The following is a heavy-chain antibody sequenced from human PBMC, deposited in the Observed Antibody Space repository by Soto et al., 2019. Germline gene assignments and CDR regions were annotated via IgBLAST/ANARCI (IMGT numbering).Heavy chain of an antibody. Sequence: KTSETRSLTCTVSGGSISSSSYYWGWIRQHPGRGLEGIGRIYYSGSTYYNPSLKSRVTISLDTSQNQFSLELSSVTAADTAVYYCARRPRGSYWYFDLWGRGTLVTVSS. V-gene: IGHV4-39*01. D-gene: IGHD3-16*01. J-gene: IGHJ2*01. CDR2: IYYSGST. CDR3: ARRPRGSYWYFDL. CDR1: GGSISSSSYY.